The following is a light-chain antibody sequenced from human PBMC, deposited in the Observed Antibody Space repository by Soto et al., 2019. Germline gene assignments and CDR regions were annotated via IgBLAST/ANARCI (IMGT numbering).Light chain of an antibody. CDR3: QQYYSWPYI. V-gene: IGKV3-11*01. CDR1: QSVSSS. CDR2: DAS. J-gene: IGKJ2*01. Sequence: EIVLTQSPATLSLSPGERTTLSCRASQSVSSSLAWYQQKPGQAPRLLIYDASNRATGVPARFSGSGSGTDFTPTISSLEPEDFAVYYCQQYYSWPYISGQGTKVEIK.